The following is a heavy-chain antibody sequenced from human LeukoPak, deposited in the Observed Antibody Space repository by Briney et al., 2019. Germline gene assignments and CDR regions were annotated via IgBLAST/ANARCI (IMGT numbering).Heavy chain of an antibody. Sequence: SETLSLTCTVSGYSISSGYYWGWIRQPPGKGLEWIGSIYHSGSTYYNPSLKSRVTISVDTSKNQFSLKLSSVTAADTAVYYCARDSMYCGGDCYRKDFDYWGQGTLVTVSS. CDR2: IYHSGST. D-gene: IGHD2-21*01. J-gene: IGHJ4*02. CDR3: ARDSMYCGGDCYRKDFDY. CDR1: GYSISSGYY. V-gene: IGHV4-38-2*02.